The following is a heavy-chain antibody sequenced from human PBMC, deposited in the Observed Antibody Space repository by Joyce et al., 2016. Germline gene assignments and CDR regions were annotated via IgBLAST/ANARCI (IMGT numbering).Heavy chain of an antibody. Sequence: QVHLQESCPGLVKPSETLSPTCTVSGASITDYYWNWLRQPAGRGLAWIGRRYTAGRNKSNPSLRGRLIMAVDKSKNQFSLKLTYVTAADTAVYYCASDHVVPLADPNDAFDLWGQGTMVTASS. CDR2: RYTAGRN. D-gene: IGHD2-21*01. V-gene: IGHV4-4*07. CDR1: GASITDYY. CDR3: ASDHVVPLADPNDAFDL. J-gene: IGHJ3*01.